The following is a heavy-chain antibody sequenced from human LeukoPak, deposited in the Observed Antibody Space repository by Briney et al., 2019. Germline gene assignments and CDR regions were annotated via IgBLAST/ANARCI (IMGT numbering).Heavy chain of an antibody. CDR1: GYNFTSYW. J-gene: IGHJ4*02. D-gene: IGHD3-3*01. V-gene: IGHV5-51*01. CDR2: IFPGDSDS. Sequence: GESLKISCKGSGYNFTSYWIGWVRQMPGKGLEWMGIIFPGDSDSRYSPPFQGQVTISADKSISTAYLQWSSLKASDTAMYYCARQEVWTRFWSGYFPLYYFDYWGQGTLVTVSS. CDR3: ARQEVWTRFWSGYFPLYYFDY.